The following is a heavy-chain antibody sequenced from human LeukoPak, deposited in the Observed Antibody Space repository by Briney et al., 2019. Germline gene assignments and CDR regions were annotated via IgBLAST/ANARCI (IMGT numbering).Heavy chain of an antibody. J-gene: IGHJ4*02. V-gene: IGHV3-23*01. CDR2: INDSGGST. CDR1: GFTYLKYP. D-gene: IGHD1-26*01. CDR3: ARSLKWTLVGFDY. Sequence: GGSLSHTFPSTGFTYLKYPMNGVGPARGRGRHGVSVINDSGGSTFYADSVKCRFSIFRDNSNLYLQMSSLRAEDTAVYYCARSLKWTLVGFDYWGQGTLVTVSS.